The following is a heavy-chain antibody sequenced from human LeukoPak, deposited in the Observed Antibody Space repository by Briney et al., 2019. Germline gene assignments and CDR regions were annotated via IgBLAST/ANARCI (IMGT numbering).Heavy chain of an antibody. V-gene: IGHV3-53*01. J-gene: IGHJ4*02. Sequence: GGSLRLSCAASGVTVTSNYMTWVRQAPGKGLEWVAIIYSGGITYYADSVKDRSSISRDNSKNTVYLQMNNLRVDVTAVYYCATGRRYFDSWGPGTLVTVSS. CDR3: ATGRRYFDS. CDR2: IYSGGIT. CDR1: GVTVTSNY. D-gene: IGHD1-1*01.